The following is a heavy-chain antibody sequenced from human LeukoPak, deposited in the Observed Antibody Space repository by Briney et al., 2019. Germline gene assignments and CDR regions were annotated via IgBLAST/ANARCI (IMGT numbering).Heavy chain of an antibody. D-gene: IGHD6-13*01. J-gene: IGHJ4*02. CDR2: IWYDGSNK. Sequence: PGGSLRLSCAASGFTFSSYGMHWVRQAPGKGLGWVAVIWYDGSNKYYADSVKVRFTVSRDNSKNTLYLQMNSLRAEDTAVYYCARKSIAAAGFFDYWGQGTLVTVSS. CDR1: GFTFSSYG. V-gene: IGHV3-33*01. CDR3: ARKSIAAAGFFDY.